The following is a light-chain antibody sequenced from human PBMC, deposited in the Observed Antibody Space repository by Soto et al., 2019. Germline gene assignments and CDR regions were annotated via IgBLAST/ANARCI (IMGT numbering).Light chain of an antibody. CDR1: QSAHNN. J-gene: IGKJ4*01. V-gene: IGKV3-15*01. Sequence: EIVMTQSPATLSVSPGERATLSCRASQSAHNNLAWYQQKPGQAPRLLIYLTSTRATGVPARFSGSGSGTDFTLTISRLQSEDFAFYYCPQYQWWPLTFGGGTKVEIK. CDR2: LTS. CDR3: PQYQWWPLT.